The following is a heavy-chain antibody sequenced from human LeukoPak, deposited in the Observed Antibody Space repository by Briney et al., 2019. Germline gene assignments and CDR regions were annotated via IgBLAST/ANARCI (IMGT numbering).Heavy chain of an antibody. Sequence: GGSLRLSCAASGFTVSSNYMSWVRQAPGKGLEWVSDIYSGGSTYYADSVKGRFTISRDNSKNTLYLQMNSLRAEDTAVYYCARVWCSSTSCYLGYLDYWGQGTLVTVSS. CDR3: ARVWCSSTSCYLGYLDY. V-gene: IGHV3-66*01. CDR2: IYSGGST. D-gene: IGHD2-2*01. J-gene: IGHJ4*02. CDR1: GFTVSSNY.